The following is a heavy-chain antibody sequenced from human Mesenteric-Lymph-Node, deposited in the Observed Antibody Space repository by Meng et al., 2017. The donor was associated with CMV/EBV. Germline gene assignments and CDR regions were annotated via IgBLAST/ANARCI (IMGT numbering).Heavy chain of an antibody. CDR3: ARGDYYDKYVFDI. CDR2: INPTGDYT. J-gene: IGHJ3*02. D-gene: IGHD3-22*01. Sequence: ASVKVSCKASGYTFTNSFIHWVRQAPGQGLEWMTRINPTGDYTTYAQKFQGRVSITTDESTSTVYMQLSSLRSEDTAVYYCARGDYYDKYVFDIWGQGTMVTISS. CDR1: GYTFTNSF. V-gene: IGHV1-46*01.